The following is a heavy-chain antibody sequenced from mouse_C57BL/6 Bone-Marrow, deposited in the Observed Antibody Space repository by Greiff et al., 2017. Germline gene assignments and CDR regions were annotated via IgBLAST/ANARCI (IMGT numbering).Heavy chain of an antibody. CDR2: ISDGGSYT. CDR3: ARDSGAEGFAY. J-gene: IGHJ3*01. D-gene: IGHD3-2*02. Sequence: EVMLVESGGGLVKPGGSLKLSCAASGFTFSSYAMSWVRQTPEKRLEWVATISDGGSYTYYPDNVKGRFTISRDNAKNNLYLQRSHLKSEDTAMYYGARDSGAEGFAYWGQGTLVTVSA. V-gene: IGHV5-4*01. CDR1: GFTFSSYA.